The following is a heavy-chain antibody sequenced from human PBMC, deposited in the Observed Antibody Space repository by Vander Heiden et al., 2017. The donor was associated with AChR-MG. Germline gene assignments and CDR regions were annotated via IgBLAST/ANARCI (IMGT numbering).Heavy chain of an antibody. J-gene: IGHJ4*02. CDR3: ARGRGVVVTRFDY. D-gene: IGHD2-21*02. CDR1: GFTFSSYW. CDR2: RKGDGSEK. Sequence: EVQLVESGGNLVQPGGSLRLSCAASGFTFSSYWMTWVRLAPGKGLEWVANRKGDGSEKYYVDSVKGRFTISTDNAKNSLYLQMNSLRVEDTAVYYCARGRGVVVTRFDYWGQGTLVTVSS. V-gene: IGHV3-7*03.